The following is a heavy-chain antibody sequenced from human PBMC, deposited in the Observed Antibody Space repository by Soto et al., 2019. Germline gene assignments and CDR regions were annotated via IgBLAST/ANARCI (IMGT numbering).Heavy chain of an antibody. CDR1: GFTFSDYY. V-gene: IGHV3-11*01. CDR3: ARDSWEYCSSTSCYRFDP. CDR2: ISSSGSTI. D-gene: IGHD2-2*01. J-gene: IGHJ5*02. Sequence: QVQLVESGGGLVKPGGSLRLSCAASGFTFSDYYMSWIRQAPGMGLEWVSYISSSGSTIYYADSVKGRFTISRDNAKNSLYLQMNSLRAEDTAVYYCARDSWEYCSSTSCYRFDPWGQGTLVTVSS.